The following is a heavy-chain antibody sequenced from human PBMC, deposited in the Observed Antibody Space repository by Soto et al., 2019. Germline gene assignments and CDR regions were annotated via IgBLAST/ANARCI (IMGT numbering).Heavy chain of an antibody. J-gene: IGHJ6*02. CDR3: ASGIAVAGSYYYYYGMDV. D-gene: IGHD6-19*01. Sequence: QVQLVQSGAEVKKPGSSVKVSCKASGGTFSSYAISWVRQAPGQGLEWMGGIIPIFGTANYAQKFQGRVTITADESTSTAYMELNSLRSEDTAVYYCASGIAVAGSYYYYYGMDVWGQGTTVTVSS. V-gene: IGHV1-69*01. CDR2: IIPIFGTA. CDR1: GGTFSSYA.